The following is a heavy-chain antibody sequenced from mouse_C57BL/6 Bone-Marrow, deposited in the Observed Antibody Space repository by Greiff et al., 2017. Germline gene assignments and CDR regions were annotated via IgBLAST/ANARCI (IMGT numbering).Heavy chain of an antibody. CDR1: GYTFTDYY. CDR3: ARRTYYDYALDY. CDR2: IYPGSGNT. D-gene: IGHD2-4*01. J-gene: IGHJ2*01. V-gene: IGHV1-76*01. Sequence: VQGVESGAELVRPGASVKLSCKASGYTFTDYYINWVKQRPGQGLEWIARIYPGSGNTYYNEKFKGKATLTAEKSSSTAYMQLSSLTSEDSAVYFCARRTYYDYALDYWGQGTTLTVSS.